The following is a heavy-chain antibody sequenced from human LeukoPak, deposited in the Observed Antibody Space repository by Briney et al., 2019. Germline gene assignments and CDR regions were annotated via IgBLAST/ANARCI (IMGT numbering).Heavy chain of an antibody. CDR2: IFSST. V-gene: IGHV3-66*03. D-gene: IGHD4-11*01. CDR3: VRGVTTERYNWFDP. J-gene: IGHJ5*02. CDR1: GFTVSSNS. Sequence: QPGGSLRLSCTVSGFTVSSNSMSWVRQAPGKGLEWVSFIFSSTHYSDSVKGRFTISRDNSKNTLYMQMNSLRAEDTAVYYCVRGVTTERYNWFDPWGQGTLVTVSS.